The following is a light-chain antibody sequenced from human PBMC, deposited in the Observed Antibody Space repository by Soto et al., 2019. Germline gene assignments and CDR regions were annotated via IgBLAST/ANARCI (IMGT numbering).Light chain of an antibody. Sequence: QSALTQPASLSGSPGQSITISCTGTSSDVGGHNYVSWYQHHPGKAPKLMIYEVSNRPSGVSNRFSGSKSGNTASLTISGLQAEDEAEYYCSSYTGSDTHIIFGGGTKVTVL. CDR2: EVS. CDR3: SSYTGSDTHII. V-gene: IGLV2-14*01. CDR1: SSDVGGHNY. J-gene: IGLJ2*01.